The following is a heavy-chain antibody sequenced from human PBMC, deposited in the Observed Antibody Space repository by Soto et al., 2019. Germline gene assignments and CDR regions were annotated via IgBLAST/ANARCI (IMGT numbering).Heavy chain of an antibody. CDR2: INGGDDSE. D-gene: IGHD2-21*01. CDR3: TKDSHCGIISPTLDH. CDR1: GFTFRSSP. V-gene: IGHV3-23*01. J-gene: IGHJ4*02. Sequence: EVQLWESGGGLVQPGGSLRLSCAVSGFTFRSSPMSWVRRAPGKGLEWVSGINGGDDSEHYVESVRGRFTIISDNSKNLLLLQMNSLRVDDTAIYYCTKDSHCGIISPTLDHWGQGTQVTVSS.